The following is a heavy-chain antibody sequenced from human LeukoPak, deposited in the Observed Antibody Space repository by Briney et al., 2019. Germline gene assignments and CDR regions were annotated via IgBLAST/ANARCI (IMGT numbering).Heavy chain of an antibody. V-gene: IGHV4-4*02. CDR1: GDSLRSSNW. D-gene: IGHD2-2*01. CDR3: ANKVYCSTASCYHAGF. J-gene: IGHJ4*02. CDR2: IYHSGTT. Sequence: PSGTLSLTCAVSGDSLRSSNWWSWVRQPPGKGLEWIGEIYHSGTTNYNPSLKSRVTISMDTSKNQFSLNLRSVTAADTAVYYCANKVYCSTASCYHAGFWGQGTLVTVSS.